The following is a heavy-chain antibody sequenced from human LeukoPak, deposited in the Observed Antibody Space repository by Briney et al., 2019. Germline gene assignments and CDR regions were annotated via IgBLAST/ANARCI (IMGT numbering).Heavy chain of an antibody. Sequence: SQTLSLTCTVSGASISIGFYYWSWIRQHPGKGLEWIGYIYYSGSTYYNPSLKSRVTMSVDTSKNQFSLKLSSVTAADTAVYYCARGTYRNSFDYWGQGTLVTVSS. V-gene: IGHV4-31*03. CDR3: ARGTYRNSFDY. CDR2: IYYSGST. D-gene: IGHD4-11*01. CDR1: GASISIGFYY. J-gene: IGHJ4*02.